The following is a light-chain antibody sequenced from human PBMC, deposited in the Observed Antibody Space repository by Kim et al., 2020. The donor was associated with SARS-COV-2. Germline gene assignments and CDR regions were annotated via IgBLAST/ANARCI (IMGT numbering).Light chain of an antibody. CDR1: QSVSSN. Sequence: SPGERATLSCRASQSVSSNLAWYQQKPGQAPRLLIYGASTRATGIPARFSGSGSGTEFTLTISSLQPEDFAVYYCQQYNNWPPWTFGQGTKVEIK. J-gene: IGKJ1*01. CDR2: GAS. V-gene: IGKV3-15*01. CDR3: QQYNNWPPWT.